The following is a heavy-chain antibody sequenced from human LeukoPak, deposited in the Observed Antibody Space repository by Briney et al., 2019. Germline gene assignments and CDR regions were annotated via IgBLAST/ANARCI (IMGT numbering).Heavy chain of an antibody. CDR1: GLTFSEYA. D-gene: IGHD3-10*01. CDR3: VKYQRLYNKSWRDTFEI. J-gene: IGHJ3*02. CDR2: ISGSGDSI. V-gene: IGHV3-23*01. Sequence: GGSLRLSCAASGLTFSEYAMSWVRQAPEKGLEWVSVISGSGDSIYHADSVKGRLIISRDNSKNTLYLQMTSLRAEDTAVYYCVKYQRLYNKSWRDTFEIWGQGTMVTVAS.